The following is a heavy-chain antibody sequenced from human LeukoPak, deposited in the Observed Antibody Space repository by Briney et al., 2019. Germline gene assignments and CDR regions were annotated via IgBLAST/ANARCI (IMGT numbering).Heavy chain of an antibody. J-gene: IGHJ4*02. CDR3: AMTSDY. CDR1: GFIVSYSY. Sequence: GGSLRLSCAASGFIVSYSYMSWVRQAPGKGLEWVSVIYSGGSTYYADSVKGRFTISRDNSKNTLYLQMNSLRAEDTAVYYCAMTSDYWGQGTLVTVSS. V-gene: IGHV3-53*01. CDR2: IYSGGST.